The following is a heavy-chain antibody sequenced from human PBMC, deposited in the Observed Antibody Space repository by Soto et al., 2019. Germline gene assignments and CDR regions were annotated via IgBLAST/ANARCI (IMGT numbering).Heavy chain of an antibody. CDR3: STDDSLNKH. CDR1: GLSFSNDW. Sequence: PWRSLSLSCAASGLSFSNDWMSWERQAPGKGLEWVGRIKSETNGETTDCAAAVKGRCTTSRDDSRNRVYLQLISLKAEETAVYYCSTDDSLNKHRGQGTLVTV. CDR2: IKSETNGETT. J-gene: IGHJ1*01. V-gene: IGHV3-15*05. D-gene: IGHD2-15*01.